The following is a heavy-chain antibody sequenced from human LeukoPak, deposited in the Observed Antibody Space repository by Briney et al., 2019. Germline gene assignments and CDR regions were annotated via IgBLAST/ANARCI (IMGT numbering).Heavy chain of an antibody. Sequence: ASVKVSCKASGYTFTGYYMHWVRQAPGQGLEWMGWINPNSGGTNYAQKFQGRVTMTRDTSISTAYMELSRLRSDDTAVYYCARERYDSSGYYGYWGQGTPVTVSS. D-gene: IGHD3-22*01. CDR3: ARERYDSSGYYGY. V-gene: IGHV1-2*02. CDR2: INPNSGGT. J-gene: IGHJ4*02. CDR1: GYTFTGYY.